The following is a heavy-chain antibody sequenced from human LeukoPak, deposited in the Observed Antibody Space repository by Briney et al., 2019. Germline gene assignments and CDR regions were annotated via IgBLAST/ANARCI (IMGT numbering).Heavy chain of an antibody. Sequence: PGGSLRLSCAASRFTFDDYTMHWVRQAPGKGLEWVSLISWDGGSTYYADSVKGRFTISRDNSKNSLYLQMNSLRTEDTALYYCASRDGAFDYWGQGTLVTVSS. CDR2: ISWDGGST. CDR1: RFTFDDYT. CDR3: ASRDGAFDY. V-gene: IGHV3-43*01. J-gene: IGHJ4*02.